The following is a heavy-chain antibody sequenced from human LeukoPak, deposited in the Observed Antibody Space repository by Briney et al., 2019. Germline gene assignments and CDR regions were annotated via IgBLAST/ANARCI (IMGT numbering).Heavy chain of an antibody. D-gene: IGHD4-23*01. CDR3: ARRGDGGRSFDY. V-gene: IGHV3-11*01. CDR2: ISSSGSTI. CDR1: GFTFSDYY. J-gene: IGHJ4*02. Sequence: GGSLRLSCAASGFTFSDYYMSWIRQAPGKGLEWVSYISSSGSTIYYADSVKGRFTISRDNSKNTLYLQVNSLRAEDTAVYYCARRGDGGRSFDYWGQGTLVTVSS.